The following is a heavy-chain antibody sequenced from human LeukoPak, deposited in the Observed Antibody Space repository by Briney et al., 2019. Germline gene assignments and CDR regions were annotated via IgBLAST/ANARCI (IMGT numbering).Heavy chain of an antibody. D-gene: IGHD2-2*01. CDR2: INAGNGNT. Sequence: GASVKVSCKASGYTFTSYAMHWVRQAPGQRLEWMGWINAGNGNTKYSQKFQGRVTITRDTSASTAYMELSSLRSEDTAVYYCATSVAREVVPAAGFDYWGQGTLVTVSS. J-gene: IGHJ4*02. CDR3: ATSVAREVVPAAGFDY. CDR1: GYTFTSYA. V-gene: IGHV1-3*01.